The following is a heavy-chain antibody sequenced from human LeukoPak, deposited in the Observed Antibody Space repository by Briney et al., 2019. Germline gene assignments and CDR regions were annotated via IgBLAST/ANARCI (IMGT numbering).Heavy chain of an antibody. CDR3: ARGYNWNFGGYYYYYMDV. CDR2: IYYSGST. Sequence: SETLSLTCTVSGGSISSYYWSWIRQPPGKGLEWIGYIYYSGSTNYNPSLKSGVTISVDTSKHQFSLKLSSVTAADTAVYYCARGYNWNFGGYYYYYMDVWGKGTTVTVSS. CDR1: GGSISSYY. J-gene: IGHJ6*03. V-gene: IGHV4-59*13. D-gene: IGHD1-7*01.